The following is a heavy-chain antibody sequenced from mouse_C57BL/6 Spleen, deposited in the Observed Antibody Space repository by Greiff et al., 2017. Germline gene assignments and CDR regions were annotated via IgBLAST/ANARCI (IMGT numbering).Heavy chain of an antibody. CDR2: IDPSDCET. CDR1: GYTFTSYG. D-gene: IGHD2-2*01. CDR3: ARATMVTTYFDY. Sequence: QVQLQQPGAELVRPGSSVKLSCKASGYTFTSYGMHWVKQRPIQGLEWIGNIDPSDCETHYNQKFKDKATLTVDKSSSTAYMQLSSLTSEDSAVYYCARATMVTTYFDYWGQGTTLTVSS. V-gene: IGHV1-52*01. J-gene: IGHJ2*01.